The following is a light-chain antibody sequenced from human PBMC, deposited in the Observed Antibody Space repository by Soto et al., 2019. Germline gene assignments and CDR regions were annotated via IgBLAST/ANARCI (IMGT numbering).Light chain of an antibody. CDR3: RQYNNRLPLT. CDR2: GAS. V-gene: IGKV3-15*01. J-gene: IGKJ1*01. Sequence: EIVMTQSPATLSVSPGERATLSCRASQSGIRTLAGYQHIPGRAPRLLIFGASTRATGIPARFSGGGSGTEFSLTITSLQSEDFALYYCRQYNNRLPLTFGQGTKVDI. CDR1: QSGIRT.